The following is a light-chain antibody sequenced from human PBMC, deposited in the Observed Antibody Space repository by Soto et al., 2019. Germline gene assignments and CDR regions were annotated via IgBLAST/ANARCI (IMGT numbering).Light chain of an antibody. CDR2: DVT. V-gene: IGLV2-14*03. J-gene: IGLJ2*01. CDR1: STDVGDFNY. Sequence: QSALTQPASVSGSPGRSVTISCTGTSTDVGDFNYVSWYQHLPGRAPKLIIYDVTNRPSGISYRFSASKSGRTASLTISGLQAEDEGDYYCSSYSSSTTHVVFGGGTKLTV. CDR3: SSYSSSTTHVV.